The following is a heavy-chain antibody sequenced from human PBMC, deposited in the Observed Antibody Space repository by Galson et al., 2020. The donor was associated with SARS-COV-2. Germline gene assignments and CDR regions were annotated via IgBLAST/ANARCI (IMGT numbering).Heavy chain of an antibody. D-gene: IGHD3-22*01. CDR1: GHTLTELS. J-gene: IGHJ3*02. Sequence: ASVQVSCKLSGHTLTELSMHWVRQAPGNGLAWLGSFDPQDGETIYAQKFQGRVTMTEDTSTETAYLELSSLRSDDTAVYYCATWGVVVITYAFDIWGQGTMVTVSS. CDR2: FDPQDGET. CDR3: ATWGVVVITYAFDI. V-gene: IGHV1-24*01.